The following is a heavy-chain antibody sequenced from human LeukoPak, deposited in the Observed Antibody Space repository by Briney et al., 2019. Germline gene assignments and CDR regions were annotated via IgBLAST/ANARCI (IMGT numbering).Heavy chain of an antibody. CDR3: ARGGTTAAGGDC. CDR1: GYSFTAYY. D-gene: IGHD6-13*01. V-gene: IGHV1-2*02. Sequence: ASVKVSCKASGYSFTAYYMNWVRPAPGQGLAWMGWINPNSGGANYGEKFQGRVTMTRDTSISTAYMEVSSLRSDDTAVYYCARGGTTAAGGDCWGQGTVVTVSS. J-gene: IGHJ4*02. CDR2: INPNSGGA.